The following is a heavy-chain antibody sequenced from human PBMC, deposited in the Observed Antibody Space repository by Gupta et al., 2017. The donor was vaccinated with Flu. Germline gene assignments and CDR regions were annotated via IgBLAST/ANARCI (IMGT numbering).Heavy chain of an antibody. J-gene: IGHJ6*03. CDR3: AGPGYSSSWYSLNYYMDV. V-gene: IGHV1-69*06. CDR2: IIPIFGTA. Sequence: QGLEWMGGIIPIFGTANYAQKFQGRVTITADKSTSTAYMELSSLRSEDTAVYYCAGPGYSSSWYSLNYYMDVWGKGTTVTVSS. D-gene: IGHD6-13*01.